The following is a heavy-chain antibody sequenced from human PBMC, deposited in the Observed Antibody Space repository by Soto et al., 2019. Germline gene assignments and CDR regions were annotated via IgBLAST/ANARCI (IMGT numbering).Heavy chain of an antibody. Sequence: QVQLVESGGGVVQPGRSLRLSCAASGFTFSSDGMHWVRQAPGKGLEWGAVISYDGSYKYYADSVKGRFTISRDNSKNTLYLQMNSLRAEDTAVYYCAKWNGGFDYWGQGTLVTVSS. V-gene: IGHV3-30*18. CDR3: AKWNGGFDY. J-gene: IGHJ4*02. CDR1: GFTFSSDG. D-gene: IGHD3-16*01. CDR2: ISYDGSYK.